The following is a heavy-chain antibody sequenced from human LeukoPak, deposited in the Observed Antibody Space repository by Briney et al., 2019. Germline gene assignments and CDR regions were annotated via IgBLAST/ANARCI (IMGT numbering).Heavy chain of an antibody. V-gene: IGHV3-23*01. CDR3: AKDQRYSSTWSTEYYFDY. D-gene: IGHD6-13*01. J-gene: IGHJ4*02. CDR2: ISGSGGST. Sequence: GGSLRLSCAASGFTFSSYAMSWVRQAPGKGLEWVSGISGSGGSTYYADSVKGRFTISRDNSKNTLYLQMNTLRAEDTAVYYCAKDQRYSSTWSTEYYFDYWGQGTLVTVSS. CDR1: GFTFSSYA.